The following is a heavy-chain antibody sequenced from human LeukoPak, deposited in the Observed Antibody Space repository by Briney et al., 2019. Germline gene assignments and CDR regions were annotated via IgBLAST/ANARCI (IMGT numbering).Heavy chain of an antibody. D-gene: IGHD3-22*01. J-gene: IGHJ5*02. V-gene: IGHV3-23*01. CDR3: AKDPDYDSSGYNNWFDP. CDR1: GFTFSSYA. Sequence: QSGGSLRLSCAASGFTFSSYAMSWVRQAPGKGLEWVSAISGSCGSTYYADSVKGRFTISRDNSKNTLYLQMNSLRAEDTAVYYCAKDPDYDSSGYNNWFDPWGQGTLVTVSS. CDR2: ISGSCGST.